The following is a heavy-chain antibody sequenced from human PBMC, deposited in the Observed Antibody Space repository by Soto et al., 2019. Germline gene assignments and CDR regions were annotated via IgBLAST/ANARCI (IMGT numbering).Heavy chain of an antibody. CDR2: ISPIFGTA. J-gene: IGHJ3*01. Sequence: QVQLVQSGAEVKKPGSSVKVSCKAAGGTFSSYAISWVRQAPGQGLEWRGGISPIFGTAKYAQKCQGRVRIPADECTRTAYRGLSRLRAEDTAVYYCARDGYCGGDCSGWRDAFDLWGQGTMVTVSS. CDR3: ARDGYCGGDCSGWRDAFDL. CDR1: GGTFSSYA. D-gene: IGHD2-21*02. V-gene: IGHV1-69*01.